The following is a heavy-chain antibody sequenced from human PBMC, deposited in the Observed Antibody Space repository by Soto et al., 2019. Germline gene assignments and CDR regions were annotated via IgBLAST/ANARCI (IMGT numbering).Heavy chain of an antibody. J-gene: IGHJ4*02. D-gene: IGHD2-15*01. CDR2: IKSNIDGATT. CDR1: GFTFSHAW. V-gene: IGHV3-15*07. Sequence: GGSLRLSCAGSGFTFSHAWMNWVRQAPGKGLEWVGRIKSNIDGATTDYAASVTGRFNIARDDSKNTLYLQMNSLKTEDTAVYYCTTDRDCSGSTCYLACDYWGQGTLVTVSS. CDR3: TTDRDCSGSTCYLACDY.